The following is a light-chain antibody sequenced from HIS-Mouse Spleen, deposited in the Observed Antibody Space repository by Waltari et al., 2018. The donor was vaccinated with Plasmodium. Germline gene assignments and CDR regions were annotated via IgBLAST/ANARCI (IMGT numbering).Light chain of an antibody. CDR1: AFPNKY. Sequence: SYELTQPPSVSVSPGHTARITCPGDAFPNKYAYWYQQKSGQAPVLVIYEDSKRPSGIPERFSGSSSGTMATLTISGAQVEDEADYYCYSTDSSGNHRVFGGGTKLTVL. CDR2: EDS. J-gene: IGLJ3*02. CDR3: YSTDSSGNHRV. V-gene: IGLV3-10*01.